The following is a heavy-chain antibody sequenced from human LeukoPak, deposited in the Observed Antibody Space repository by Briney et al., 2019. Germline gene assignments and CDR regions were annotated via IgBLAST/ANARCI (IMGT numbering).Heavy chain of an antibody. Sequence: EASVKVSCKTSGYTFTGYYMHWVRQAPGQGLEWMGWINPNTGGTNYEQKFQGRVTMTSDTSISTAYMELSSLKSDDTAMYYCARAPMIVVVFPPRLDFWGQGTLVTVSS. J-gene: IGHJ4*02. CDR3: ARAPMIVVVFPPRLDF. CDR2: INPNTGGT. V-gene: IGHV1-2*02. D-gene: IGHD3-22*01. CDR1: GYTFTGYY.